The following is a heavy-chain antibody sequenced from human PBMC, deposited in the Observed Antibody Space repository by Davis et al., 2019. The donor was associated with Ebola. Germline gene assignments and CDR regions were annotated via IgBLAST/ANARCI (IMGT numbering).Heavy chain of an antibody. J-gene: IGHJ6*02. V-gene: IGHV4-61*05. D-gene: IGHD3-16*02. CDR2: IYYSGST. Sequence: MPSETLSLTCTVSGGSISSSSYYWIWIRQPPGKGLEWIGYIYYSGSTNYNPSLKSRVTISVDTSKNQFSLKLSSVTAAATAVYYCARRYRDNYGMDVWGQGTTVTVSS. CDR3: ARRYRDNYGMDV. CDR1: GGSISSSSYY.